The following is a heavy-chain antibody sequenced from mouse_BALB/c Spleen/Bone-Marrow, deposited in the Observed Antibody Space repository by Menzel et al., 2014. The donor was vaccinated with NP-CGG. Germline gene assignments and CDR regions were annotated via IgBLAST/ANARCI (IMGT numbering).Heavy chain of an antibody. CDR1: GFTFSSFG. Sequence: EVMLVESGGGLAQPGGSRKLSCAASGFTFSSFGMHWVRQAPEKGLEWVAYISSGSSTIYYADTVKGRFTISRDNPKNTLFLQMTSLRSEDTAMYYCASSPYGYFDYWGQGTTLTVSS. CDR3: ASSPYGYFDY. CDR2: ISSGSSTI. J-gene: IGHJ2*01. V-gene: IGHV5-17*02. D-gene: IGHD1-1*01.